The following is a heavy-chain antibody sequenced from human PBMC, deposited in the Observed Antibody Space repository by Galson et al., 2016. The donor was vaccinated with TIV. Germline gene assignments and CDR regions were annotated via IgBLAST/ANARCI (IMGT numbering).Heavy chain of an antibody. D-gene: IGHD1-26*01. CDR2: ISDGGNT. Sequence: SLRLSCAASGLSVSINYMTWVRQAPGKGLEWVSLISDGGNTYYPDSVKGRFSISRDKSKNTLYLQMNSLRVADTDVYYCARDRIVDATYYYYYYGMDVWGQGTAVTVSS. V-gene: IGHV3-66*02. CDR3: ARDRIVDATYYYYYYGMDV. CDR1: GLSVSINY. J-gene: IGHJ6*02.